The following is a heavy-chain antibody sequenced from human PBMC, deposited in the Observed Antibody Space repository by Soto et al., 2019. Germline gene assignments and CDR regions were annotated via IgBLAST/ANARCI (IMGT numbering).Heavy chain of an antibody. CDR2: IIPILGIA. J-gene: IGHJ6*02. D-gene: IGHD3-10*01. CDR3: ARDLSYGSGSYYYYYGMDV. Sequence: ASVKVSCKASGGTFSSYAISWVRQAPGQGLEWMGRIIPILGIANYAQKFQGRVTITADKSTSTAYMELSSLRSEDTAVYYCARDLSYGSGSYYYYYGMDVWGQGTTVTVSS. V-gene: IGHV1-69*04. CDR1: GGTFSSYA.